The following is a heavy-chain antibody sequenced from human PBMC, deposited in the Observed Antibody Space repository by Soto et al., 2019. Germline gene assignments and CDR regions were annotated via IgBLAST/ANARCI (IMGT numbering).Heavy chain of an antibody. Sequence: EVQLLESGGGLVQPGGSPRLSCAASGFTLSSYAMSWVRQAPGKGLEWVSAISGGGGGTYYADSVKGRFTISRDNSRNTLHLQMSSLRAEDTAVYYCAKIPPGYSYGYFYFDYWGQGTLVTVSS. J-gene: IGHJ4*02. V-gene: IGHV3-23*01. D-gene: IGHD5-18*01. CDR1: GFTLSSYA. CDR3: AKIPPGYSYGYFYFDY. CDR2: ISGGGGGT.